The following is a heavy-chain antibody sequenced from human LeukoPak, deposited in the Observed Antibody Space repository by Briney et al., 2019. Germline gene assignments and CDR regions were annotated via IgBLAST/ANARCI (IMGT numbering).Heavy chain of an antibody. CDR2: IKQDETEK. Sequence: GGSLRLSCTASGFTFSNFWMGWVRQAPGKGLEWVANIKQDETEKFYLGSVKGRFTISRDNAKNSLYLQMNSLRAEDTAVYYCAKRFRGTSGLYYFDSWGQGTLVTVSS. J-gene: IGHJ4*02. V-gene: IGHV3-7*03. CDR3: AKRFRGTSGLYYFDS. CDR1: GFTFSNFW. D-gene: IGHD2/OR15-2a*01.